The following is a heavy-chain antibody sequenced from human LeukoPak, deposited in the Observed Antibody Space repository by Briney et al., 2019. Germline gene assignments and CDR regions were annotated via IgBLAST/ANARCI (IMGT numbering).Heavy chain of an antibody. D-gene: IGHD1-26*01. CDR3: ARSRGSY. V-gene: IGHV3-23*01. CDR2: ISGSGVTT. CDR1: GFTFSSYA. J-gene: IGHJ4*02. Sequence: PGGSLRLSCVASGFTFSSYAMSWVRQAPGKGLEWVSAISGSGVTTHYAGSVKGRFSISRDNSKNTLYLQMNSLRAEDTAVYYCARSRGSYFGQGTLVTVSS.